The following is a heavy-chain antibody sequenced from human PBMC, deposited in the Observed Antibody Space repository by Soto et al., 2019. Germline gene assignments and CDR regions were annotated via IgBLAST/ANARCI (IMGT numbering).Heavy chain of an antibody. CDR2: IYYSGST. J-gene: IGHJ5*02. D-gene: IGHD3-10*01. Sequence: PSETLSLTGTVSGGSVSSGSYYWSWIRQPPGKGLEWIGYIYYSGSTNYNPSLKSRVTISVDTSKNQFSLKLSSVTAADTAVYYCARDLVVRGNPGYYYFDPWGQGTLVTVSS. CDR1: GGSVSSGSYY. CDR3: ARDLVVRGNPGYYYFDP. V-gene: IGHV4-61*01.